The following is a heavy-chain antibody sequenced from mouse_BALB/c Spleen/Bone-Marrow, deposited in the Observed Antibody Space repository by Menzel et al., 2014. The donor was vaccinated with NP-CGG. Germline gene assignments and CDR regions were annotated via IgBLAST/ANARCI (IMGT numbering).Heavy chain of an antibody. J-gene: IGHJ4*01. V-gene: IGHV2-9*02. D-gene: IGHD3-2*02. CDR2: IWAGGST. Sequence: VQLQQSGPGLVAPSQSLSITCTVSGFSLTNYGVHWVHQPPGKGLEWLGVIWAGGSTNYNSALMSRLSISKDNFKSQVFLKMISLQTDDTAMYYCARVTSSAVGAMDYWGQGTSVTVSS. CDR3: ARVTSSAVGAMDY. CDR1: GFSLTNYG.